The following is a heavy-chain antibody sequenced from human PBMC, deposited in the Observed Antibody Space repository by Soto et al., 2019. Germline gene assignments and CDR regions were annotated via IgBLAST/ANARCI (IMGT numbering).Heavy chain of an antibody. D-gene: IGHD3-3*01. J-gene: IGHJ4*02. V-gene: IGHV3-7*03. CDR2: IKQDGSEK. CDR3: ARDGRAYDFWSGYYYPLDY. Sequence: GGSLRLSCAASGFTFSSYWMSWVRQAPGKGLEWVANIKQDGSEKYYVDSVKGRFTISRDNAKNSLYLQMNSLRAEDTAVYYCARDGRAYDFWSGYYYPLDYWGQGTLVTVS. CDR1: GFTFSSYW.